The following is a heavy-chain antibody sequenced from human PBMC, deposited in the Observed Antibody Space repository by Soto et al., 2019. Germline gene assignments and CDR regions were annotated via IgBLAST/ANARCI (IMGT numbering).Heavy chain of an antibody. V-gene: IGHV3-48*02. D-gene: IGHD5-12*01. CDR2: INSGSSTI. CDR3: VRDRGYTGYDLQY. J-gene: IGHJ4*02. Sequence: EVQLVESGGGLVQPGGSLRLSCAASGFPFSSYAMNWVCQAPGKGLEWVSYINSGSSTIYYADSAKGRFTISRDNAKNSLYLQMNSLRDEDTAVYFCVRDRGYTGYDLQYWVQGALVAVSS. CDR1: GFPFSSYA.